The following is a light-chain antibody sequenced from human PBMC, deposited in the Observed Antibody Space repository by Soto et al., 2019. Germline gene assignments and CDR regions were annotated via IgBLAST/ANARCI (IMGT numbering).Light chain of an antibody. CDR3: QRYNTESRT. J-gene: IGKJ1*01. V-gene: IGKV1-5*01. CDR1: QSIGSW. Sequence: DIQMTQSPSTLSASVGDRVTITCRASQSIGSWLAWYQHKPGKAPKLLIFDAFSLESGVPSRFSGSGSATEFTLTISSLQHDDFATYYCQRYNTESRTFGQGTNVEIK. CDR2: DAF.